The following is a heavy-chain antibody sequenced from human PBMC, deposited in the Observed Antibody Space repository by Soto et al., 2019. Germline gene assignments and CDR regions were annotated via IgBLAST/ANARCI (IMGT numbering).Heavy chain of an antibody. D-gene: IGHD2-2*01. Sequence: GSLRLSCAASGFDFSVYWMSWVRQAPGKGPEWVANIKFDGSEKQYVDSVKGRFTISRDNARNSVFLQMNSLRAGDTAVYYCAKDGGYCSSATPYPPRNHHFDAWGQGNLVTVSS. CDR1: GFDFSVYW. CDR3: AKDGGYCSSATPYPPRNHHFDA. CDR2: IKFDGSEK. V-gene: IGHV3-7*01. J-gene: IGHJ5*02.